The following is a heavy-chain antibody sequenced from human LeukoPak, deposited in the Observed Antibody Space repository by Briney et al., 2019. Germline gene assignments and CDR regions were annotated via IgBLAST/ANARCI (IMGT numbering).Heavy chain of an antibody. J-gene: IGHJ4*02. Sequence: GGSLRLSCAASGFTFSIYGMHWVRQAPGKGLEWVAVIWYDGGNKYYADSVKGRFTISRDNSKNTLYLQMNSLRAEDTAVYYCARDRFPYSNSFYFDYWGQGTLVTVSS. CDR2: IWYDGGNK. V-gene: IGHV3-33*01. CDR1: GFTFSIYG. CDR3: ARDRFPYSNSFYFDY. D-gene: IGHD4-11*01.